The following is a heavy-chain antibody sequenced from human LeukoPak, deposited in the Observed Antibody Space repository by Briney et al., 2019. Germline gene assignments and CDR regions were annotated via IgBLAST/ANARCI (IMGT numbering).Heavy chain of an antibody. J-gene: IGHJ5*02. CDR2: ISGSGGST. CDR3: AKDPEGSITANWFDP. D-gene: IGHD3-10*01. CDR1: GFTFSSYA. Sequence: PGGSLRLSCAASGFTFSSYAMSWVRQAPGKGLEWVSAISGSGGSTYYADSVKGRFTISRDNSESTLYLQMNSLRAEDTAVYYCAKDPEGSITANWFDPWGQGTLVTVSS. V-gene: IGHV3-23*01.